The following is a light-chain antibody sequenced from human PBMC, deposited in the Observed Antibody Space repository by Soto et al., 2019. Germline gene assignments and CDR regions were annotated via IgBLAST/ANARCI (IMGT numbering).Light chain of an antibody. V-gene: IGLV3-9*01. CDR1: NIGSKN. CDR3: QVWDSSTVV. J-gene: IGLJ3*02. Sequence: SYELTQPLSVSVALGQTARITCGGNNIGSKNVHWYQLNPGQAPVLVIYRDTNRPSGIPKRFSGSNSGNTATLAISGAQVGDDADYYCQVWDSSTVVFGGGTKVTVL. CDR2: RDT.